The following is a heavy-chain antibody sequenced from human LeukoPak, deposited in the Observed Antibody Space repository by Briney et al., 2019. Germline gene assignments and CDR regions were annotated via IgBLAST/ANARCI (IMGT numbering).Heavy chain of an antibody. CDR1: GFTFSSYG. J-gene: IGHJ4*02. CDR3: ARGTMAKAFDY. V-gene: IGHV3-33*01. CDR2: IWYDGSNK. D-gene: IGHD3-10*01. Sequence: GGSLRLSCAASGFTFSSYGMHWVRQAPGKGLEWVAVIWYDGSNKYYADSVKGRFTISRDNSKSTLYLQMNSLRAEDTAVYYCARGTMAKAFDYWGQGTLVTVSS.